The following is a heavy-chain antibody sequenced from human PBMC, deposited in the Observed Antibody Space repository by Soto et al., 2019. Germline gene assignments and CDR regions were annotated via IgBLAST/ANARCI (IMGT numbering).Heavy chain of an antibody. CDR3: ARDREIRGRGTLDC. CDR2: ISSSSSYI. V-gene: IGHV3-21*01. Sequence: PGGSLRLSCAASGFTFSSYSMNWVRQAPGKGLEWVSSISSSSSYIYYADSVKGRFTISRDNAKNSLYLQMNSLRAEDTAVYYCARDREIRGRGTLDCWGQGNLVTVSS. J-gene: IGHJ4*02. CDR1: GFTFSSYS. D-gene: IGHD3-16*01.